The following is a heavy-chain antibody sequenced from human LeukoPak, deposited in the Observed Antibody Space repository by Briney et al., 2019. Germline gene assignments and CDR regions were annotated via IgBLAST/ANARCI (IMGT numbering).Heavy chain of an antibody. J-gene: IGHJ6*03. V-gene: IGHV1-18*01. CDR2: ISAYNGNT. D-gene: IGHD3-3*01. Sequence: ASLKVSCKASGYTFTSSGISWVRQAPGQGLEWMGWISAYNGNTNYAQKLQGRVSMTTDTSTSTANMDLRRLRSDDTAVYYFAGDIGYTYYDLCSGYYELGDYYYMDVWGKGTTVTVSS. CDR3: AGDIGYTYYDLCSGYYELGDYYYMDV. CDR1: GYTFTSSG.